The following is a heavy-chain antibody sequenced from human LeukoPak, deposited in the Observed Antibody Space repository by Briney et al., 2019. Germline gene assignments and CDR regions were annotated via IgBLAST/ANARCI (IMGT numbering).Heavy chain of an antibody. CDR2: IADDGKDK. CDR1: GFTFSTYP. CDR3: AKDYNYYDSSGYYYH. Sequence: GRSLRLSCAASGFTFSTYPMHWVRQAPGKGLEWVAVIADDGKDKHYVESVKGRFTISRDNSKNTLYMQMNSLRAEDTAVYYCAKDYNYYDSSGYYYHWGQGTLVTVSS. J-gene: IGHJ4*02. D-gene: IGHD3-22*01. V-gene: IGHV3-30*04.